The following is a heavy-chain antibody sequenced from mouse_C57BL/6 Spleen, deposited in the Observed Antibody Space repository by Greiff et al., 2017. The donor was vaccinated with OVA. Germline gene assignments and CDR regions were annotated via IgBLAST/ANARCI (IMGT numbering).Heavy chain of an antibody. V-gene: IGHV5-17*01. D-gene: IGHD3-3*01. J-gene: IGHJ1*03. CDR3: AGLLDWDFDV. Sequence: EVQVVESGGGLVKPGGSLKLSCAASGFTFSDYGMHWVRQAPEKGLEWVAYISSGSSTIYYADTVKGRFTISRDNAKNTLFLQMTSLRSEDTAMYYCAGLLDWDFDVWGTGTTVTVSS. CDR1: GFTFSDYG. CDR2: ISSGSSTI.